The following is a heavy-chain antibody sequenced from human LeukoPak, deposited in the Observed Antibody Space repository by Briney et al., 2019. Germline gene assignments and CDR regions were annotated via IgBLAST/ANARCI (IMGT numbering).Heavy chain of an antibody. Sequence: GGSLRLSCAASGFTFSSYEMNWVRQAPGKGLEWVSYISSRGSTIYYADSVKGRFTISRDNAKNSLYLQMNSLRAEDTAVYYCAKAGVQYFDWLLFAFDYWGQGTLVTVSS. CDR1: GFTFSSYE. CDR2: ISSRGSTI. D-gene: IGHD3-9*01. J-gene: IGHJ4*02. V-gene: IGHV3-48*03. CDR3: AKAGVQYFDWLLFAFDY.